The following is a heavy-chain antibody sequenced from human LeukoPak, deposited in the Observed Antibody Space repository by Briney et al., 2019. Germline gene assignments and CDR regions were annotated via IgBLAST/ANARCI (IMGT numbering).Heavy chain of an antibody. CDR1: GFTFSSYG. D-gene: IGHD6-19*01. J-gene: IGHJ4*02. CDR3: ARVDGSGWYDQIDY. V-gene: IGHV3-30*03. Sequence: GGSLRLSCAASGFTFSSYGMHWVRQAPGKGLEWVAVISYDGSNKYYADSVKGRFTISRDNSKNTLYLQMNSLRAEDTAVYYCARVDGSGWYDQIDYWGQGTLVTVSS. CDR2: ISYDGSNK.